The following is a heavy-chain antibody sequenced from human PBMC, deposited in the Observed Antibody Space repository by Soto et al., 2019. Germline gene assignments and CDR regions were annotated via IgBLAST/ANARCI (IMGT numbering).Heavy chain of an antibody. CDR3: AREYTYGSNFFDC. D-gene: IGHD2-2*02. CDR1: GGSISSAAYY. Sequence: QVQLQESGPGLVKRSQTLSLTCTVSGGSISSAAYYWSWIRQHPGKGLEWIGYISHSGSTYYNPSLKSRVIISVDTSKNQFSLSLTSVTAADTAVYYCAREYTYGSNFFDCWGQGALVTVSS. J-gene: IGHJ4*02. CDR2: ISHSGST. V-gene: IGHV4-31*03.